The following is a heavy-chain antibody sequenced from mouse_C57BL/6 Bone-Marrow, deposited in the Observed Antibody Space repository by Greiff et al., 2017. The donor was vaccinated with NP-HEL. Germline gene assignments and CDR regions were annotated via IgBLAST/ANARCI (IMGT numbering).Heavy chain of an antibody. D-gene: IGHD2-4*01. Sequence: QVQLQQPGAELVKPGASVKVSCKASGYTFTSYWMHWVKQRPGQGLEWIGRIHPSDSDTNYNQKFKGKATLTVDKSSSTAYMQLSSLTSEDSAVYYCAILYEYDEGNAMDYWGQGTSVTVSS. CDR2: IHPSDSDT. J-gene: IGHJ4*01. CDR3: AILYEYDEGNAMDY. V-gene: IGHV1-74*01. CDR1: GYTFTSYW.